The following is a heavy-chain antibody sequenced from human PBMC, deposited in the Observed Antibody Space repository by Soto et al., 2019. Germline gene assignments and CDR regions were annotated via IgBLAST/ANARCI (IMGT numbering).Heavy chain of an antibody. CDR2: INHSGIT. D-gene: IGHD3-3*01. J-gene: IGHJ5*02. V-gene: IGHV4-34*01. Sequence: ETLSLTSAVRGASFSNYQGNWVRQTPGQGLEWIGEINHSGITNYNPSLKSRITMSVDTSKKEFSLKLTSVTAADTAVYYCARGWRFDPWGQGTPVTVYS. CDR1: GASFSNYQ. CDR3: ARGWRFDP.